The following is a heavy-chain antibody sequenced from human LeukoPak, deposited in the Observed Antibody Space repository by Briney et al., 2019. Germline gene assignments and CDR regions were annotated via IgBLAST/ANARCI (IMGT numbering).Heavy chain of an antibody. Sequence: GGSLRLSCAASGFTFSSYWMHWVRQAPGKGLVWVSRINGDGSSTTYADSVKGRFTISRDNAKNTLYMQMNSLRAEDTAVYYCARGGTADDFDIWGQGTMVTVSS. CDR2: INGDGSST. D-gene: IGHD1-26*01. CDR3: ARGGTADDFDI. V-gene: IGHV3-74*01. CDR1: GFTFSSYW. J-gene: IGHJ3*02.